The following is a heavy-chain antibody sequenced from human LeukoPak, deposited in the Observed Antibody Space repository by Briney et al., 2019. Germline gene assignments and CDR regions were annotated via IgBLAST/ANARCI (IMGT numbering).Heavy chain of an antibody. V-gene: IGHV1-18*01. CDR1: GYTFTSYG. CDR2: ISAYNGNT. J-gene: IGHJ4*02. D-gene: IGHD1-1*01. CDR3: ARAGGDNCLEGDDY. Sequence: ASVKVSCKASGYTFTSYGISWVRQAPGQGLEWMGWISAYNGNTNYAQKLQGRVTMTTDTSTSTAYMELRSLRSADTAVYYCARAGGDNCLEGDDYWGQGTLVTVSS.